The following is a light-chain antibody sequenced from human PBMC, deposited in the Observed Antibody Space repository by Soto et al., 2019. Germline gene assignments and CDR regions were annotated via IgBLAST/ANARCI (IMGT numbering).Light chain of an antibody. V-gene: IGLV2-14*03. CDR2: HVT. CDR1: SVDGGDYNS. J-gene: IGLJ1*01. Sequence: QSVLTQPASVSGSPGQSITISCTGSSVDGGDYNSVSWYQQHPGKAPKVMIYHVTIRASGVSNRFSGSKPGNTDSLTISELQAEDEADYYCSSYSHSPPSYVFGTGTKVTVL. CDR3: SSYSHSPPSYV.